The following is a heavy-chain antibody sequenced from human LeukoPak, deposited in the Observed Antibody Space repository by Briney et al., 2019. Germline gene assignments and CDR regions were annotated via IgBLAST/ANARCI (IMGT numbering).Heavy chain of an antibody. J-gene: IGHJ4*02. V-gene: IGHV1-2*02. CDR1: GFTFTGYY. Sequence: SVKVSCKTSGFTFTGYYVHWVRQAPGQGLEWMGWINSNSGDTNHAQKFRGRVTMTRDTSITTTYMEPSRLRSDDTAVYYCARGFGNYDEYFDYWGQGTLVTVPS. CDR2: INSNSGDT. CDR3: ARGFGNYDEYFDY. D-gene: IGHD4-11*01.